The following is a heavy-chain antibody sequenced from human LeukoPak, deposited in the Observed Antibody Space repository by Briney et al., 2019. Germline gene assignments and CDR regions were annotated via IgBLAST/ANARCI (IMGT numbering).Heavy chain of an antibody. Sequence: AASVTVSCKASGGTFSSYAISWVRQAPGQGLEWMGRIIPTFGIANYAQKFQGRVTITADKSTSTAYMELSSLRSEDTAVYYCARALALRYFDWPGGWFDPWGQGTLVTVSS. CDR3: ARALALRYFDWPGGWFDP. CDR1: GGTFSSYA. V-gene: IGHV1-69*04. D-gene: IGHD3-9*01. CDR2: IIPTFGIA. J-gene: IGHJ5*02.